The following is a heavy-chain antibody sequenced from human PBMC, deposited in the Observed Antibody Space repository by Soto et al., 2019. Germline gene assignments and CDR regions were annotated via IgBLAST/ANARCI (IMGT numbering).Heavy chain of an antibody. CDR3: ARGASSGWNAGL. Sequence: QVQLQESGPGLVKPSQTLSLTCTVSGGSISSGGYYWSWIRQHPGKGLEWIGYIYYSGSTYYNPSLXGXXTMSVGTSKNQFSLKLSSVTAADTAVYYCARGASSGWNAGLWGQGTLVTVSS. D-gene: IGHD6-19*01. J-gene: IGHJ4*02. CDR2: IYYSGST. V-gene: IGHV4-31*03. CDR1: GGSISSGGYY.